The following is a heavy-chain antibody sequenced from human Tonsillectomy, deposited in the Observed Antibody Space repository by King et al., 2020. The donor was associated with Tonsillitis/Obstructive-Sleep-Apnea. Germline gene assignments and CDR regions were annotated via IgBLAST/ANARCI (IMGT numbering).Heavy chain of an antibody. Sequence: VQLVESGGGLVQPGGSLRLSCSASGFTFSSYAMHWVRQAPGKGLEYVSAISNNGGSTYYADSVKGRFTISRDNSKNTLYLQVSSLRAEDTAVYYCMKSFWRCYSLGNYFDYWGQGTTVPVSS. D-gene: IGHD3-3*01. CDR2: ISNNGGST. CDR3: MKSFWRCYSLGNYFDY. V-gene: IGHV3-64D*06. J-gene: IGHJ4*03. CDR1: GFTFSSYA.